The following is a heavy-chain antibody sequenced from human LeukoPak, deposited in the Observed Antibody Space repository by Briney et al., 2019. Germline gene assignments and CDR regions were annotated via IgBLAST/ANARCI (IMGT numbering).Heavy chain of an antibody. V-gene: IGHV4-39*07. CDR2: IYYSGST. CDR1: GGSISGSTYY. D-gene: IGHD6-13*01. Sequence: SETLSLTCTVSGGSISGSTYYWGWIRQTPGKGLEWIGGIYYSGSTYYNLSLKSRVTMSVDTSKNQFSLKLSSVTAADTAVYYCARSSIAAAGTRIYYYYYYMDVWGKGTTVTISS. CDR3: ARSSIAAAGTRIYYYYYYMDV. J-gene: IGHJ6*03.